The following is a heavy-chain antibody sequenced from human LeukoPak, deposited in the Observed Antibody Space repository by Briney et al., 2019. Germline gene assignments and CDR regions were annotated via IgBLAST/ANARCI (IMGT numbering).Heavy chain of an antibody. CDR2: IYYSGTI. J-gene: IGHJ3*02. CDR1: GGSISSYY. V-gene: IGHV4-59*04. D-gene: IGHD2-15*01. CDR3: ARDPSSCSGGSCYREGTFDI. Sequence: SETLSLTCAVSGGSISSYYWSWIRQPPGKGLEWIGTIYYSGTIYYNPSLKSRVTMSVDTSNNQFSLKLSSVTAADTALYFCARDPSSCSGGSCYREGTFDIWGQGTMVTVSS.